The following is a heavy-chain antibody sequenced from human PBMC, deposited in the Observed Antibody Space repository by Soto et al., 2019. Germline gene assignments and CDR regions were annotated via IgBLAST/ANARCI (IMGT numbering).Heavy chain of an antibody. J-gene: IGHJ4*02. V-gene: IGHV1-18*01. CDR1: GYTFTSYA. Sequence: QVQLVQSGAEVKKPGASVKVSCKASGYTFTSYAISWVRQAPGQGLGWRGWISAYNGNTKEAQKVQGRVTMTTDTPKSTADMERRSLRSDDTAVYYCASEGPPDDYWGQGTLVTVCS. CDR2: ISAYNGNT. CDR3: ASEGPPDDY.